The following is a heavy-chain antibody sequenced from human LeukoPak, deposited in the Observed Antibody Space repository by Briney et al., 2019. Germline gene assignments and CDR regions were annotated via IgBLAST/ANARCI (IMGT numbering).Heavy chain of an antibody. CDR1: GFTFSNYW. CDR2: IKQDGSEN. V-gene: IGHV3-7*01. CDR3: ARDKQVGATTGSWFDP. Sequence: GGSLRLSCAASGFTFSNYWMSWVRQAPGKGLEWVAQIKQDGSENYYVDSVEGRFTISRDNAKNSLYLQLNSLRAEDTALYYCARDKQVGATTGSWFDPWGQGTLVTVSS. D-gene: IGHD1-26*01. J-gene: IGHJ5*02.